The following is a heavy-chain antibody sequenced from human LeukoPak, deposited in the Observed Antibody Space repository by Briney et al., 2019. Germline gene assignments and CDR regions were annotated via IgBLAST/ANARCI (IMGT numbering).Heavy chain of an antibody. D-gene: IGHD5-12*01. J-gene: IGHJ4*02. CDR2: FDPEDGET. Sequence: AASVKVSCKASGYTFTSYYMHWVRQAPGKGLEWMGGFDPEDGETIYAQKFQGRVTMTEDTSTDTAYMELSSLRSEDTAVYYCAMATIVAYCFDYWGQGTLVTVSS. CDR1: GYTFTSYY. CDR3: AMATIVAYCFDY. V-gene: IGHV1-24*01.